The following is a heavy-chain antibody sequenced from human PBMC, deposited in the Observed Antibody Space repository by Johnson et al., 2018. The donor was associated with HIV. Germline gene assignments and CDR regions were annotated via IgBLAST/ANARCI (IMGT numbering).Heavy chain of an antibody. CDR3: AKGGSYAPFDAFDI. D-gene: IGHD1-26*01. J-gene: IGHJ3*02. CDR1: GFTFSSYW. CDR2: INSDGSST. Sequence: MQLVESGGGLVQPGGSLRLSCAASGFTFSSYWMHWVRQAPGKGLVWVSLINSDGSSTSYADSVKGWFTISRGSSKNSMYLQITSLRAEDTAVYYCAKGGSYAPFDAFDIWGRGTMVTVSS. V-gene: IGHV3-74*02.